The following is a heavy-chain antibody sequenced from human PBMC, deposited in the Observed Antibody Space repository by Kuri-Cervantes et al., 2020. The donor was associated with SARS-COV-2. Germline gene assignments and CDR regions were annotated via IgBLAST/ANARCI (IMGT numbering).Heavy chain of an antibody. J-gene: IGHJ3*02. CDR2: ISAYNGNT. CDR1: GYTFTSYG. Sequence: ASAKVSCKASGYTFTSYGISWVRQAPGQGLEWMGWISAYNGNTNYAQKLQGRVTMTTDTSTSTAYMELRSLRSDDTAVYYCSSAKAVAGQGAFDIWGQGTMVTVSS. V-gene: IGHV1-18*04. CDR3: SSAKAVAGQGAFDI. D-gene: IGHD6-19*01.